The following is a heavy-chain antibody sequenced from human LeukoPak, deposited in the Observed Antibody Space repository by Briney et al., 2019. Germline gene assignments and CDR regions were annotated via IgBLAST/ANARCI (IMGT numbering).Heavy chain of an antibody. D-gene: IGHD1-26*01. CDR3: ARGGSYLSAFDI. Sequence: PGGSLRLSCAASGFTFSSYGMSWVRQAPGKGLEWVSAISGSGGSTYYADSVKGRFTISRDNSKNTLYLQMNSLRGEDTAVYYCARGGSYLSAFDIWGQGTMVTVSS. CDR2: ISGSGGST. CDR1: GFTFSSYG. J-gene: IGHJ3*02. V-gene: IGHV3-23*01.